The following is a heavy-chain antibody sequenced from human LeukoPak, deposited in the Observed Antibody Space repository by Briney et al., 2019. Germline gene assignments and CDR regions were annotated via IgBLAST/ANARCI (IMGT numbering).Heavy chain of an antibody. D-gene: IGHD3-10*01. CDR2: IKSKTDGGTT. V-gene: IGHV3-15*01. J-gene: IGHJ6*02. Sequence: GGSLRLSCAASGFTFSNAWMSWVRQAPGKGLEWVGRIKSKTDGGTTDYAAPVKGRFTISRDDSKNKMYLQMNSLRTEDTAVYYCTIWFGDVYGMDVWGRGTTVTVSS. CDR1: GFTFSNAW. CDR3: TIWFGDVYGMDV.